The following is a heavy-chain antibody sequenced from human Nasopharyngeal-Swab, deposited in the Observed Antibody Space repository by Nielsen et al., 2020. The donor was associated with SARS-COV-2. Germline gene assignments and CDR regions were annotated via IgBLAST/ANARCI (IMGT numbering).Heavy chain of an antibody. CDR2: INAGNGNT. Sequence: ASVKVSCKASGYTFTSYAMHWVRQAPGQRLEWMVWINAGNGNTKYSQKFQGRVTITRDTSASTAYMELSSLRSEDTAVYYCAREAVVVVGYWFDPWGQGTLVTVSS. V-gene: IGHV1-3*01. CDR1: GYTFTSYA. CDR3: AREAVVVVGYWFDP. D-gene: IGHD2-15*01. J-gene: IGHJ5*02.